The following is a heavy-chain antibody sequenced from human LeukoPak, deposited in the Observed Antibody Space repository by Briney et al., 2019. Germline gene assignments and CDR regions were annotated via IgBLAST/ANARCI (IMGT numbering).Heavy chain of an antibody. Sequence: GRSLRLSRAASRFTHNSYATRCGPRAPAKGLEWVSTISGRCGSTYYTDSAKGRYTISRDNCKNTRCLEMNSLRAEDTAVYYCAKESVRALIVVVPVINYWGQRTLVTVSS. J-gene: IGHJ4*02. CDR2: ISGRCGST. CDR1: RFTHNSYA. CDR3: AKESVRALIVVVPVINY. V-gene: IGHV3-23*01. D-gene: IGHD2-2*01.